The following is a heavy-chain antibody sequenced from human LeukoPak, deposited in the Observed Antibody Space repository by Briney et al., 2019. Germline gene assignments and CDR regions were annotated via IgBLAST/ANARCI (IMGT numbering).Heavy chain of an antibody. J-gene: IGHJ6*03. D-gene: IGHD6-13*01. V-gene: IGHV3-66*01. CDR2: IYSGGST. CDR3: AREISGPLAAAGGYYYYYMDV. Sequence: GGSLRLSCAASEFSVGSNYMTWVRQAPGKGLEWVSLIYSGGSTYYADSVKGRFTISRDNSKNTLYLQMNSPRAEDTAVYYCAREISGPLAAAGGYYYYYMDVWGKGTTVTISS. CDR1: EFSVGSNY.